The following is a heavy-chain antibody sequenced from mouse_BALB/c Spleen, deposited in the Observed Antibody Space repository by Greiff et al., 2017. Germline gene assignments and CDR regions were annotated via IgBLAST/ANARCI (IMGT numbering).Heavy chain of an antibody. CDR3: TRGNGWFAY. J-gene: IGHJ3*01. Sequence: VQLQQSGAELVKPGASVKLSCKASGYTFTSYYMYWVKQRPGQGLEWIGGINPSNGGTNFNEKFKSKATLTVDKSSSTAYMQLSSLTSEDSAVYYCTRGNGWFAYWGQGTLVTVSA. CDR1: GYTFTSYY. CDR2: INPSNGGT. V-gene: IGHV1S81*02.